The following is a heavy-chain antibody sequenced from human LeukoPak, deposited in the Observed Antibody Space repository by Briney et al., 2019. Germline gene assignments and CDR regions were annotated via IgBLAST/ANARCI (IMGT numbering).Heavy chain of an antibody. V-gene: IGHV3-53*01. CDR1: GFTFSSYE. Sequence: GGSLRLSCAASGFTFSSYEMNWVRQAPGKGLEWVSVIYSGGNTYYADSVKGRFTISRDLSKNTLYLQMNTLRADDTAVYYCTRIDYWGQGTLVTVSS. CDR3: TRIDY. J-gene: IGHJ4*02. CDR2: IYSGGNT.